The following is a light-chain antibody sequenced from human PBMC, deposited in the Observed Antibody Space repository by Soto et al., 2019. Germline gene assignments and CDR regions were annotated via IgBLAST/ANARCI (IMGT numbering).Light chain of an antibody. CDR2: GAS. Sequence: EIVMTQSPATLSVSPVEIATLSCRASQNVSSNLAWYQQNPGQAPRLLIYGASSRATGIPARFSGSGSGTEFTLTISSLQSEDCAVYYCQQRSNWPPITFGQGTRLEIK. J-gene: IGKJ5*01. CDR1: QNVSSN. V-gene: IGKV3-15*01. CDR3: QQRSNWPPIT.